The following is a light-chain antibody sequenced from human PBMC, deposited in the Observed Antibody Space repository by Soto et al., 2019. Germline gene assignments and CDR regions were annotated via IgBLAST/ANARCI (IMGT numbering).Light chain of an antibody. CDR1: SNDIGNYDY. Sequence: SALTQPRSVSGSPGQSVTISCTGTSNDIGNYDYVSWYQQHPGKAPKVIIYDVNKRPSGVPDRFSGSKSANTASLTVSGLQAEDEADYFCCAYAGTYTFVFGTGTKSPS. J-gene: IGLJ1*01. V-gene: IGLV2-11*01. CDR3: CAYAGTYTFV. CDR2: DVN.